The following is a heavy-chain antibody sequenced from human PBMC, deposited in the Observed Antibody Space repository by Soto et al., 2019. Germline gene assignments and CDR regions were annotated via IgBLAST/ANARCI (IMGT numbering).Heavy chain of an antibody. D-gene: IGHD4-4*01. Sequence: QVQLVESGGGVVQPGRSLRLSCAASGFTFSSYAMHWVRQVPGKGLEWVAVISYDGSNKYYADSVKGRFTISRDNSKHALYLQMNSLRAEDTAVYYCARPLWRDDYNWGYFDLWGRGTVVTVSS. V-gene: IGHV3-30-3*01. CDR2: ISYDGSNK. CDR3: ARPLWRDDYNWGYFDL. CDR1: GFTFSSYA. J-gene: IGHJ2*01.